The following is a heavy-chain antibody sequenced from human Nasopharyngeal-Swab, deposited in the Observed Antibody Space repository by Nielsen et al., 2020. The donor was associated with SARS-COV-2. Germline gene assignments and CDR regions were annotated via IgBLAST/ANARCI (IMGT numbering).Heavy chain of an antibody. V-gene: IGHV3-30-3*01. Sequence: GESLKISCAASGFTFSSYAMHWVRQAPGKGLEWVAVISYDGSNKYYADSVKGRFTISRDNSNNTLYLQMNSLRAEDTAVYYCARDLGDVWGKGTTVTVSS. J-gene: IGHJ6*04. CDR2: ISYDGSNK. CDR3: ARDLGDV. CDR1: GFTFSSYA.